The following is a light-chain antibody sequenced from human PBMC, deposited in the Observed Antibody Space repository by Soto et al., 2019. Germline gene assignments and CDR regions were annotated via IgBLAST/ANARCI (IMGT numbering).Light chain of an antibody. V-gene: IGKV3-20*01. J-gene: IGKJ2*01. CDR2: GAS. CDR3: QQYGISPYT. CDR1: QTVTSNY. Sequence: EIVLTQSPGTLSLSPGERATLSCRAGQTVTSNYLAWYQQKPGQAPRLLIYGASFRATGIPDRFSGSGSGTDFTLTINRLEPEVFAVYYCQQYGISPYTFGQGTKLEIK.